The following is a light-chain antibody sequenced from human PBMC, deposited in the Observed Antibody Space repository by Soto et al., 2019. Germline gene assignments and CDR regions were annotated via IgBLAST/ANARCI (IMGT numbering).Light chain of an antibody. CDR1: QSISSW. CDR2: DAS. CDR3: QQYNSYWK. Sequence: DIQMTQSPSTLSASVGDRVTITSRASQSISSWLAWYQQKPGKAPKLLIYDASSLESGVPSRFSGSGSGTEFTLTISSLQPDDFATYYCQQYNSYWKFGQGTKVDIK. J-gene: IGKJ1*01. V-gene: IGKV1-5*01.